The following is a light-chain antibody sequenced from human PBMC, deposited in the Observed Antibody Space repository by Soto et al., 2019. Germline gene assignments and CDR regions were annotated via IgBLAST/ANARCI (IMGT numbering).Light chain of an antibody. CDR2: DAS. CDR3: QMAFT. Sequence: EIVLTQSPATLSLSPGERATLSCGASQSVSSSYLAWYQQKPGLAPRLLIYDASSRATGIPDRFSGSWSGTEFTPPLRQLEPEDFAMYLCQMAFTFGPGDQVDIK. CDR1: QSVSSSY. J-gene: IGKJ3*01. V-gene: IGKV3D-20*01.